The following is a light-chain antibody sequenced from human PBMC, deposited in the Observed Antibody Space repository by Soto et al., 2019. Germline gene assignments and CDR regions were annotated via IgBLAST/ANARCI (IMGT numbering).Light chain of an antibody. CDR1: QSVGTN. Sequence: EIVMTQSPATLSVSPGERATLSCRASQSVGTNLAWYQQKPGQAPRLLIHGASTRATGIPARFSGSGSGTEFSLTISGLQTEDFAVYYCQQYNKWPPWTFGQGTKVDIK. CDR3: QQYNKWPPWT. J-gene: IGKJ1*01. CDR2: GAS. V-gene: IGKV3-15*01.